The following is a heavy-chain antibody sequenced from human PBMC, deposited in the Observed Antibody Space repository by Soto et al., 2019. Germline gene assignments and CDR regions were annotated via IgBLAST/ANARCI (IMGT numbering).Heavy chain of an antibody. CDR1: RNSFIDYS. Sequence: QGELVQSGAEVRKPGASVKVSCKASRNSFIDYSIHWVRQAPGQGLEWRGWIKSNSGGTKYAQRFQGRVTMTRDTSMRTSYLELSRLKSDDTAVYYCAREDYNRNDYYYYGMDVWGQGTTVIVSS. CDR2: IKSNSGGT. J-gene: IGHJ6*02. V-gene: IGHV1-2*02. CDR3: AREDYNRNDYYYYGMDV. D-gene: IGHD1-1*01.